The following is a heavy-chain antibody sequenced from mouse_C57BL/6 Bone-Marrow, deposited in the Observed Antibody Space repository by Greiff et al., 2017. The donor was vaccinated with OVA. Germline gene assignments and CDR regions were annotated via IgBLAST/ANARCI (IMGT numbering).Heavy chain of an antibody. CDR3: ARLFLDY. CDR1: GYTFTDYY. V-gene: IGHV1-76*01. CDR2: IYPGSGNT. Sequence: QVQLQQSGAELVRPGASVKLSCKASGYTFTDYYINWVKQRPGQGLEWIARIYPGSGNTYYNEKFKGKATLTAEKSSSTAYMQLSSLTSEDSAVYFCARLFLDYWGQGTTLTVSS. J-gene: IGHJ2*01.